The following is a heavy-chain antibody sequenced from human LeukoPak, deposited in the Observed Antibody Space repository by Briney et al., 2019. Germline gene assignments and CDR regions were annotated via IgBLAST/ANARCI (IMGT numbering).Heavy chain of an antibody. Sequence: PETLSLTCAVYGGSFSGYYWSWIRQPPGKGLEWIGEINHSGSTNYNPSLKSRVTISVDTSKNQFSLKLSSVTAADTAVYYCARPHLRRDYYYYYGMDVWGKGTTVTVSS. CDR1: GGSFSGYY. CDR3: ARPHLRRDYYYYYGMDV. CDR2: INHSGST. J-gene: IGHJ6*04. V-gene: IGHV4-34*01.